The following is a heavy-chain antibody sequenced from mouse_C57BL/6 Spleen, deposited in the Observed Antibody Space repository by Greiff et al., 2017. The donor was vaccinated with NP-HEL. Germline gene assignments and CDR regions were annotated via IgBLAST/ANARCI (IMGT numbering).Heavy chain of an antibody. CDR3: AIHGYGFDY. Sequence: DVKLVESEGGLVQPGSSMKLSCTASGFTFSDYYMAWVRQVPEKGLEWVANINYDGSSTYYLDSLKSRFIISRDNAKNILYLQMSSLKSEDTATYYCAIHGYGFDYWGQGTTLTVSS. J-gene: IGHJ2*01. D-gene: IGHD2-2*01. V-gene: IGHV5-16*01. CDR1: GFTFSDYY. CDR2: INYDGSST.